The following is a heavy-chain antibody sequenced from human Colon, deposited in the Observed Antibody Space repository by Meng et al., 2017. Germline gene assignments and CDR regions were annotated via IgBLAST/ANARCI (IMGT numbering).Heavy chain of an antibody. J-gene: IGHJ5*02. D-gene: IGHD3-16*02. CDR1: GGSFSGYY. V-gene: IGHV4-34*01. CDR2: INHSGST. Sequence: SETLSLTCAVYGGSFSGYYWSWIRQPPGKGLEWIGEINHSGSTNYNPSLKSRVTISVDTSKNQFSLKLSSVTAADTAVYYCARGRWDDYVWGSYRARFDPWGQGTRVTVSS. CDR3: ARGRWDDYVWGSYRARFDP.